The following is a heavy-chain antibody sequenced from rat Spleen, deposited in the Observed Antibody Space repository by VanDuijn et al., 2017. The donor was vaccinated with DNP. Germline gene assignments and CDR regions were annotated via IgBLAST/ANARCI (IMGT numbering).Heavy chain of an antibody. J-gene: IGHJ4*01. Sequence: EVQLVGSGGGLVQSGRSLKLSCAGSGFTFSDYYMAWVRQAPTKGLDWVASISNTGGSSDYRDSVKGRFTIFRDDAKSTLYLQMDSLRSEETATYYCARRDTFYYFDYWGQGTSVTVSS. CDR1: GFTFSDYY. D-gene: IGHD2-2*01. CDR3: ARRDTFYYFDY. V-gene: IGHV5S11*01. CDR2: ISNTGGSS.